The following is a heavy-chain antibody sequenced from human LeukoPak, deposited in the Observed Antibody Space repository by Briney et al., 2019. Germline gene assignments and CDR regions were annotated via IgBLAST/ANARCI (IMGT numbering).Heavy chain of an antibody. CDR2: IFYSGAT. V-gene: IGHV4-39*07. D-gene: IGHD3-3*01. Sequence: SETLSLNCTVSGGSISSSSYYWGWIRQPPGKGLEWIGSIFYSGATYSNPSLRSRVTLSIDTSKNQFSLKVTSVTAADTAVYYCARGGHYDIWSSDFDYWGQGTLVSVSS. CDR1: GGSISSSSYY. CDR3: ARGGHYDIWSSDFDY. J-gene: IGHJ4*02.